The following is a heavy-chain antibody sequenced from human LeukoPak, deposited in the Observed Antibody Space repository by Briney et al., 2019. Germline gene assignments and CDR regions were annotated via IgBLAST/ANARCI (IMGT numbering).Heavy chain of an antibody. CDR2: MNPNSGNT. CDR1: GYTFTGYY. D-gene: IGHD3-22*01. Sequence: ASVKVSCKTSGYTFTGYYMHWVRQATGQGLEWMGWMNPNSGNTGYAQKFQGRVTITRNTSISTAYMELSSLRSEDTAVYYCARVPASTLYYYDSSGYHKNAFDIWGQGTMVTVSS. V-gene: IGHV1-8*03. CDR3: ARVPASTLYYYDSSGYHKNAFDI. J-gene: IGHJ3*02.